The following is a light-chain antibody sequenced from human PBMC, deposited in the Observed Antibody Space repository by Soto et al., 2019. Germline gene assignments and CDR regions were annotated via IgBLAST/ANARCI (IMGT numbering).Light chain of an antibody. CDR3: GGVQGSGSNFVVV. J-gene: IGLJ2*01. Sequence: QSVLTQPPSASASLGASVTLTCTLSSGYSNYKVDWYQQRPGKGPRFVLRVGTGGIVGSKGDGIPDRFSVLGSGLNRYLTIKNIQVEDESDYHFGGVQGSGSNFVVVFGGGTKLTVL. CDR2: VGTGGIVG. V-gene: IGLV9-49*01. CDR1: SGYSNYK.